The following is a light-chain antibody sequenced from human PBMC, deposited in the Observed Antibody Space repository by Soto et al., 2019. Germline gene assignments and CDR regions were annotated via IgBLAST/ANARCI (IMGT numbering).Light chain of an antibody. Sequence: EIVLTQSPATLSLSPGDRATLSCRASQSVISYLAWYQQKPGQAPRLLIYDASNRATGIPAKFSGSGSGTEFTLTISSLEPEDFAVYYCQQRRNWPPVVYIFGQGTKLEIK. J-gene: IGKJ2*01. CDR3: QQRRNWPPVVYI. V-gene: IGKV3-11*01. CDR2: DAS. CDR1: QSVISY.